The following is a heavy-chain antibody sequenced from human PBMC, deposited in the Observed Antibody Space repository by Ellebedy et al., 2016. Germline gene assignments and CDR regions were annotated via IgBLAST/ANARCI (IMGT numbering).Heavy chain of an antibody. CDR1: GYTFTSYY. Sequence: ASVKVSCXASGYTFTSYYMHWVRQAPGQGLEWMGIINPSGGSTSYAQKFQGRVTMTRDTSTSTVYMELSSLRSEDTAVYYCARDPFCSGGSCYSRVADYWGQGTLVTVSS. J-gene: IGHJ4*02. CDR3: ARDPFCSGGSCYSRVADY. V-gene: IGHV1-46*01. CDR2: INPSGGST. D-gene: IGHD2-15*01.